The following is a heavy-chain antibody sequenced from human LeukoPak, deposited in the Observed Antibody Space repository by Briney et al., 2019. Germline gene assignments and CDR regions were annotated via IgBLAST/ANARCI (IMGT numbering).Heavy chain of an antibody. CDR1: GFTFSSYA. V-gene: IGHV3-30-3*01. D-gene: IGHD2-21*02. CDR3: ARDEGFVVVTAIPDY. CDR2: ISYDGSNK. J-gene: IGHJ4*02. Sequence: PGGSLRLSCAASGFTFSSYAMHWVRQAPGKGLEWVAVISYDGSNKYYADSVKGRFTISRDNSKNTLYLQMNSLRAEDTAVYYCARDEGFVVVTAIPDYWGQGTLVTVSS.